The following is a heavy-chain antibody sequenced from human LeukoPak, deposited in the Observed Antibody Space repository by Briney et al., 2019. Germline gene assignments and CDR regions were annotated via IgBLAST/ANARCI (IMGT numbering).Heavy chain of an antibody. Sequence: GASLRLSCAASGFTFSSYSMNWVRQAPGKGLEWVSSISSSSSYIYYADSVKGRFTISRDNAKNSLYLQMNSLRAEDTAVYYCARPPSGRFLEWLSPYYFDYWGQGTLVTVSS. CDR2: ISSSSSYI. CDR1: GFTFSSYS. CDR3: ARPPSGRFLEWLSPYYFDY. J-gene: IGHJ4*02. V-gene: IGHV3-21*01. D-gene: IGHD3-3*01.